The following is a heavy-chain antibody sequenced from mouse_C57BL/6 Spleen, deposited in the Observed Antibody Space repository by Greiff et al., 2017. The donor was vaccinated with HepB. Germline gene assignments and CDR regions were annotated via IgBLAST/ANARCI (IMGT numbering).Heavy chain of an antibody. V-gene: IGHV1-58*01. J-gene: IGHJ1*03. CDR1: GYTFTSYG. Sequence: DVHLVESGAELVRPGSSVKMSCKTSGYTFTSYGINWVKQRPGQGLEWIGYIYIGNGYTEYNEKFKGKATLTSDTSSSTAYMQLSSLTSEDSAIYFCARWDYYGSSGYFDVWGTGTTVTVSS. CDR3: ARWDYYGSSGYFDV. D-gene: IGHD1-1*01. CDR2: IYIGNGYT.